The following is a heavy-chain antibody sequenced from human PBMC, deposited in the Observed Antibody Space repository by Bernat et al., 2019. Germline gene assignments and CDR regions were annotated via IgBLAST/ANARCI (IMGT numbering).Heavy chain of an antibody. V-gene: IGHV4-4*02. J-gene: IGHJ5*02. D-gene: IGHD2-2*01. CDR1: GASISSRSL. Sequence: QVHRQESRTGLVKPSETLSRTFAVAGASISSRSLWSWVRQPPGKGLEWIGEIYQSGSTNYNPSLKGRVTMSVDKAKNQFSLKVTSVTAADTAVYYCVRDFGSSIPGTWGQGTLVTVSS. CDR3: VRDFGSSIPGT. CDR2: IYQSGST.